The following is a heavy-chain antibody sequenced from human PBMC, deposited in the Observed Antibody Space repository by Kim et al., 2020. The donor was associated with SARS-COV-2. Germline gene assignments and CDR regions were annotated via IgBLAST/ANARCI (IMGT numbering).Heavy chain of an antibody. CDR3: ARQGRSWYWDAVFDY. D-gene: IGHD6-13*01. Sequence: GGSLRLSCAASGFTFSDYYMSWIRQAPGKGLEWVSYISSSGSTIYYADSVKGRFTISRDNAKNSLYLQMNSLRAEDTAVYYCARQGRSWYWDAVFDYWGQGTLVTVSS. CDR2: ISSSGSTI. J-gene: IGHJ4*02. CDR1: GFTFSDYY. V-gene: IGHV3-11*01.